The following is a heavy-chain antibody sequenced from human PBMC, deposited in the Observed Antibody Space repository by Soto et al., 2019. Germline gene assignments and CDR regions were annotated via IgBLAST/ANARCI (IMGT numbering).Heavy chain of an antibody. CDR1: CGSISSYY. CDR2: IYYSGST. J-gene: IGHJ4*02. V-gene: IGHV4-59*01. CDR3: ARGGGIYSSSSWEYIDY. Sequence: TSETLSLTCTVSCGSISSYYWSWIRQPPGKGLEWIAYIYYSGSTNYNPSLKSRVTISVDTSKNQFSLKLSSVTAADTAVYYCARGGGIYSSSSWEYIDYWGQGTLVTVSS. D-gene: IGHD6-6*01.